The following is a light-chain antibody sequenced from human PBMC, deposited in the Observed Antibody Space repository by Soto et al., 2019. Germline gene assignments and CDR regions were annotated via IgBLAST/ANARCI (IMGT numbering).Light chain of an antibody. J-gene: IGKJ5*01. Sequence: EIVLTQSPATLSLSPGERATLSCRASQSVSSYLAWYQQKPGQAPRLLIYDASTRATGIPARFSGSGSGTEFTLTISSLEPEDFAVYYCQQRSNWPREITFGQGTRLEI. V-gene: IGKV3-11*01. CDR3: QQRSNWPREIT. CDR1: QSVSSY. CDR2: DAS.